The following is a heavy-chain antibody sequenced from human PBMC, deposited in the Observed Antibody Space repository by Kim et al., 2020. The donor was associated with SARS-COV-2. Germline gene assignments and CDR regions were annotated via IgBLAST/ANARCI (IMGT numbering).Heavy chain of an antibody. J-gene: IGHJ3*02. Sequence: SVKVSCKASGGTFSSYAISWVRQAPGQGLEWMGGIIPIFGTANYAQKFQGRVTITADESTSTAYMELSSLRSEDTAVYYCARYLTYYYGSGSIKGPNGAFDIWGQGTMVTVSS. D-gene: IGHD3-10*01. CDR1: GGTFSSYA. V-gene: IGHV1-69*13. CDR2: IIPIFGTA. CDR3: ARYLTYYYGSGSIKGPNGAFDI.